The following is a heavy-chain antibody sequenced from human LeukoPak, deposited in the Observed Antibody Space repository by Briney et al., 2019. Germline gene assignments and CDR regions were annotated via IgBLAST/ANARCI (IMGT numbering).Heavy chain of an antibody. J-gene: IGHJ4*02. CDR1: GGSISSYY. V-gene: IGHV4-59*04. D-gene: IGHD3-22*01. Sequence: SETLSLTCTVSGGSISSYYWSWIRQPPGKGLEWIGSIYHSGSTYYNPSLKSRVTISVDTSKNQFSLKLSSVTAADTAVYYCAGRYCYDSSGYYDFDYWGQGTLVTVSS. CDR3: AGRYCYDSSGYYDFDY. CDR2: IYHSGST.